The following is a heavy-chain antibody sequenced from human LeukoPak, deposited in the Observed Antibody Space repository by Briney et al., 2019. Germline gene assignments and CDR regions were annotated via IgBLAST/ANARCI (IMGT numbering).Heavy chain of an antibody. D-gene: IGHD3-22*01. CDR3: ARPYDSSGYTYSMNV. Sequence: GASVKVSCKASGGTFISYAISWVRQAPGQGLEWMGGIIPIFGTPNYAQKFQGRVTIAADESTSTAYMELSSLRSEDTAVYYCARPYDSSGYTYSMNVWGQGTTVTVSS. CDR2: IIPIFGTP. J-gene: IGHJ6*02. CDR1: GGTFISYA. V-gene: IGHV1-69*13.